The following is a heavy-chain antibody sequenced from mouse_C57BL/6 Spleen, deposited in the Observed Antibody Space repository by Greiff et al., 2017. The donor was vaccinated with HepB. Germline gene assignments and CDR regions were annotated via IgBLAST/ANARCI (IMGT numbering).Heavy chain of an antibody. CDR2: ISSGGDYI. V-gene: IGHV5-9-1*02. CDR3: TREGGTTVVENFDV. D-gene: IGHD1-1*01. Sequence: EVKVVESGEGLVKPGGSLKLSCAASGFTFSSYAMSWVRQTPEKRLEWVAYISSGGDYIYYADTVKGRFTISRDNARNTLYLQMSSLKSEDTAMYYCTREGGTTVVENFDVWGTGTTVTVSS. J-gene: IGHJ1*03. CDR1: GFTFSSYA.